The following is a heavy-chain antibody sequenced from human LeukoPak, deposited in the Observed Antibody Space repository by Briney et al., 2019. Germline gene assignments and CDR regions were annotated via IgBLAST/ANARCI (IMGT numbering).Heavy chain of an antibody. CDR2: ISAYNGNA. D-gene: IGHD3-10*01. V-gene: IGHV1-18*01. J-gene: IGHJ4*02. CDR1: GYTFMSYG. CDR3: ARDLYSRGMNYYGSGSFFAY. Sequence: ASVKVSCKASGYTFMSYGISWVRQAPGQGLEWMGWISAYNGNAHYAQKLQGRVTMTTDTSTSTAYMELRSLRSDDTALYYCARDLYSRGMNYYGSGSFFAYWGQGSLVSVSS.